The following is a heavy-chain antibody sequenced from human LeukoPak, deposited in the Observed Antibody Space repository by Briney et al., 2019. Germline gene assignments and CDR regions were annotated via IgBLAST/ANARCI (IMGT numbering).Heavy chain of an antibody. Sequence: SETLSLTCTVSGGSISSYYWSWIQQPPGKGLEWIGYIYYSGSTKYNPSLQSRVTISLDTSKNQFSLKLTSVTSADAAVYYCARSSGGRGWFFFDYWGQGTLVPSPQ. CDR3: ARSSGGRGWFFFDY. CDR2: IYYSGST. CDR1: GGSISSYY. V-gene: IGHV4-59*01. J-gene: IGHJ4*02. D-gene: IGHD6-19*01.